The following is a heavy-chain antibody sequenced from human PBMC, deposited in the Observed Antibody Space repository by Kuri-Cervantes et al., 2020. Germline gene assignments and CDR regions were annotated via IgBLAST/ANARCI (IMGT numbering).Heavy chain of an antibody. Sequence: GSLRLSWTVSGYLISSGYYWGWIRQPPGKGLEWIGSIYHSGSTYYNPSLKSRVTISVDRSKNQFSLKLSSVTAADTAAYYCATAGDDSSGYLRFDPGGQGTLVTVSS. CDR2: IYHSGST. V-gene: IGHV4-38-2*02. D-gene: IGHD3-22*01. CDR3: ATAGDDSSGYLRFDP. J-gene: IGHJ5*02. CDR1: GYLISSGYY.